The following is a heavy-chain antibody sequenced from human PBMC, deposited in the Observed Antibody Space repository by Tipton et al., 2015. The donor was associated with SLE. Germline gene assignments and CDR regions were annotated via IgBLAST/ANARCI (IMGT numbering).Heavy chain of an antibody. V-gene: IGHV3-48*03. CDR3: ARASGSEGWYFDL. D-gene: IGHD1-26*01. CDR1: GFTFRSYE. CDR2: IDDGGSTI. J-gene: IGHJ2*01. Sequence: SLRLSYAASGFTFRSYEMNWVRQAPGKGLEWVSYIDDGGSTIYYADSVKGRFTISRDSAKNSLYLQMNSLRAEDTAVYYCARASGSEGWYFDLWGRGTLVTVSS.